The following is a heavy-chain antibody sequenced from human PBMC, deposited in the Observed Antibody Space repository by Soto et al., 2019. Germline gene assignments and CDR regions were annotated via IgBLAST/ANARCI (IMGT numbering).Heavy chain of an antibody. V-gene: IGHV3-30-3*01. CDR3: ARGWGYSYGPLAGYFDY. CDR1: GFTFISYA. CDR2: ISYDGSNK. J-gene: IGHJ4*02. Sequence: GGSLRLSCAASGFTFISYAMHWVRQAPGKGLEWVAVISYDGSNKYYADSVKCRFTISRDNSKNTLYLQMNSLRAEDTAVYYCARGWGYSYGPLAGYFDYWGQGSMVTVSS. D-gene: IGHD5-18*01.